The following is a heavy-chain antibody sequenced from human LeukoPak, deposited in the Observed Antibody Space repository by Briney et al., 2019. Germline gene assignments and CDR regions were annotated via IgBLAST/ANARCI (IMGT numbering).Heavy chain of an antibody. CDR3: ARHLVWGGSSSSLGY. V-gene: IGHV3-48*01. J-gene: IGHJ4*02. Sequence: QPGGSLRLSCVASGFNFSSYTMNWVRQAPGKGLEWLSFVTGSSRAIYYADSVQGRFTISRDNAENSLYLQMNSLRVEDTAIYYCARHLVWGGSSSSLGYWGQGTLVTVSS. CDR2: VTGSSRAI. D-gene: IGHD6-6*01. CDR1: GFNFSSYT.